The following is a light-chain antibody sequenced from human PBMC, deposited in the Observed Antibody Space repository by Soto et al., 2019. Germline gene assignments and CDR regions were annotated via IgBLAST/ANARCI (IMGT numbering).Light chain of an antibody. J-gene: IGKJ1*01. CDR1: QNVTSN. CDR2: GTS. Sequence: MVMTQSPATLSVSPGERVTLSCRTSQNVTSNLAWYQLKPGQTPSLLIYGTSTRAPDIPVRFSGSGSGTEFTLNINTVQSGDSAVYYCQQYDDWGFGPGTKVEI. CDR3: QQYDDWG. V-gene: IGKV3-15*01.